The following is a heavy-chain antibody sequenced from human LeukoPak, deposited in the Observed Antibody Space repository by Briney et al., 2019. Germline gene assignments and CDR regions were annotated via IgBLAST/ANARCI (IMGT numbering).Heavy chain of an antibody. CDR2: IYYSGST. V-gene: IGHV4-39*02. CDR1: GGSISSSSYY. D-gene: IGHD3-10*01. Sequence: PSETLSLTCTVSGGSISSSSYYWGWIRQPPGKGLEWIGSIYYSGSTYYNPSLKSRVTISVDTSKNQFSLKLSSVTAADTAVYYCARDRGILWFGEGGQGTLVTVSS. CDR3: ARDRGILWFGE. J-gene: IGHJ4*02.